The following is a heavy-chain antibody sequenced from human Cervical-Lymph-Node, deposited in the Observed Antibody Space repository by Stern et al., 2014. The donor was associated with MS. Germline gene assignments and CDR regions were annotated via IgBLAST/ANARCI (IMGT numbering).Heavy chain of an antibody. CDR2: ISADNGDT. J-gene: IGHJ6*02. V-gene: IGHV1-18*01. CDR3: ARDSLIRTFGVEEGMDV. D-gene: IGHD3-3*01. Sequence: QVQLVQSRAEVKKPGASVKVSCKASGYFFTSYGISWVRQAPGQGLEWMGWISADNGDTNYAQNVQGRVTMTTDTSTNTAYMELSSLRSDDTALYYCARDSLIRTFGVEEGMDVWGQGTTVTVSS. CDR1: GYFFTSYG.